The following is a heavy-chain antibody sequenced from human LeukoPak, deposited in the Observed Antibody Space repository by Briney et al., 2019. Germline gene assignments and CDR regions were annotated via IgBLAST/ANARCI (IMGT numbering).Heavy chain of an antibody. J-gene: IGHJ4*02. CDR3: ARVGYSSGWLYYFDY. CDR2: INPNSGGT. D-gene: IGHD6-19*01. CDR1: GYTFTGYY. V-gene: IGHV1-2*02. Sequence: ASVKVSCKASGYTFTGYYMHWVRQAPGQGLEWMGWINPNSGGTNYAQKFQGRVTTTRDTSISTAYMELSRLRSDDTAVYYCARVGYSSGWLYYFDYWGQGTLVTVSS.